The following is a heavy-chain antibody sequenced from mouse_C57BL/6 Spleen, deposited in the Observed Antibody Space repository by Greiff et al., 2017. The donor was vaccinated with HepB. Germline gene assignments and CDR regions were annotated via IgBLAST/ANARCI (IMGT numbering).Heavy chain of an antibody. CDR2: INPGSGGT. CDR1: GYAFTNYL. CDR3: VSTHYYAMDY. Sequence: QVQLQQSGAELVRPGTSVKVSCKASGYAFTNYLIEWVKQRPGQGLEWIGVINPGSGGTNYNEKLKGKATLTADKSSSTAYMQLSSLTSEDSSVYFCVSTHYYAMDYWGQGTSVTVSS. V-gene: IGHV1-54*01. J-gene: IGHJ4*01.